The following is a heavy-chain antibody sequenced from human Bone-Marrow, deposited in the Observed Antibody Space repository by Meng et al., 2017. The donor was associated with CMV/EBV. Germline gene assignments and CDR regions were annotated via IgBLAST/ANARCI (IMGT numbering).Heavy chain of an antibody. D-gene: IGHD5-18*01. CDR2: IKEDGSEK. V-gene: IGHV3-7*03. Sequence: GESLKISCASSGFTFSSYWMTWVRRAPGKGLEWVANIKEDGSEKYYVDSAKDRFTVGRDNAKNSLTLQMDSLRDDDTAVYYCAKYSYDPQVDYWGQGTLVTVSS. J-gene: IGHJ4*02. CDR1: GFTFSSYW. CDR3: AKYSYDPQVDY.